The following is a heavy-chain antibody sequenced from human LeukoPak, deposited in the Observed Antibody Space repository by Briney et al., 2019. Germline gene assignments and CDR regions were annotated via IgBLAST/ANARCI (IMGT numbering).Heavy chain of an antibody. V-gene: IGHV3-23*01. CDR1: GFTFSSYA. Sequence: PGGSLRLSCAASGFTFSSYAMSSVRQAPGKGLEWVSAISGSGGSTYYADSVEGRFTISRDNSKNTLYLQMNSLRAEDTAVYYCASPRIAGENYYYHYMDVWGKGTTVTVSS. CDR2: ISGSGGST. CDR3: ASPRIAGENYYYHYMDV. J-gene: IGHJ6*03. D-gene: IGHD6-13*01.